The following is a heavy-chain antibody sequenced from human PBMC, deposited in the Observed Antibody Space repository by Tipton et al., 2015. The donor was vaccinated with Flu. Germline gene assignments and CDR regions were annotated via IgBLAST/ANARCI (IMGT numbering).Heavy chain of an antibody. CDR1: GGTFSSYA. J-gene: IGHJ4*02. CDR2: IIPIFGTA. Sequence: QLAQSGAEVKKPGSSVKVSCKASGGTFSSYAISWVRQAPGQGLEWMGRIIPIFGTANYAQKFQGRVTITADESTSTAYMELSSLRSEDTAVYYCARVGGDYYDSSGYERLDYWGQGTLVTVSS. V-gene: IGHV1-69*18. D-gene: IGHD3-22*01. CDR3: ARVGGDYYDSSGYERLDY.